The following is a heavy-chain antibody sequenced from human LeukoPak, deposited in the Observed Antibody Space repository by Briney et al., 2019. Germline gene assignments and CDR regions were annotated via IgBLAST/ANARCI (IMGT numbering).Heavy chain of an antibody. Sequence: SETLSLTCTVSGGSISSYYWSWIRQPPGKGLEWIGYIYYSGSTNYNPSLKSRVTISVDTSKSQFSLKLSSVTAADTAVYYCARTPIVVVPAAIRGAFDIWGQGTMVTVSS. CDR2: IYYSGST. V-gene: IGHV4-59*01. D-gene: IGHD2-2*01. J-gene: IGHJ3*02. CDR3: ARTPIVVVPAAIRGAFDI. CDR1: GGSISSYY.